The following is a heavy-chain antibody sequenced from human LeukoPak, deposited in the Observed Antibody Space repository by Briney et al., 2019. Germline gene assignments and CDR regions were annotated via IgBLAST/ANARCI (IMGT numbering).Heavy chain of an antibody. CDR1: GGSISSYY. J-gene: IGHJ6*03. V-gene: IGHV4-4*09. CDR2: VYTSGST. CDR3: AGGYYYYMDV. Sequence: PSETLSLTCTVSGGSISSYYCSWIRQPPGKGLEWIGYVYTSGSTNYNPSLKSRVSISLDTSKNQFSLKLSSVTAADTAVYYCAGGYYYYMDVWGKGTTVTVSS.